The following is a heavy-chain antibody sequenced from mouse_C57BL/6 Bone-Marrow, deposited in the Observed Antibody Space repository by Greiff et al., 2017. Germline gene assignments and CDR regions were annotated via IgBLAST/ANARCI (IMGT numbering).Heavy chain of an antibody. J-gene: IGHJ1*03. D-gene: IGHD2-2*01. V-gene: IGHV1-55*01. CDR2: IYPGSGST. Sequence: QVQLQQPGAELVKPGASVKMSCKASGYTFTSYWITWVKQRPGQGLEWIGDIYPGSGSTNYNEKFKSKATLTVDTSSSTAYIQLSSLTSEDSAVYYCARPCNGSWYFDVWGTGTTVTVSS. CDR3: ARPCNGSWYFDV. CDR1: GYTFTSYW.